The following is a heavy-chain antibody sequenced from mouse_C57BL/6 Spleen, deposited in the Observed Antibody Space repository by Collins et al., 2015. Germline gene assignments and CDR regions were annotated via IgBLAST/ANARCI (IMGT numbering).Heavy chain of an antibody. CDR1: GYTFTSYW. CDR2: VYPGSGST. J-gene: IGHJ1*03. Sequence: QVQLQQPGAELVKPGASVKMSCKASGYTFTSYWITWVKQRPGQGLEWIGDVYPGSGSTNYNEKFKSKATLTVDTSSSTAYMQLSSLTSEDSAVYYCARDLGGYFDVWGTGTTVTVSS. CDR3: ARDLGGYFDV. D-gene: IGHD3-3*01. V-gene: IGHV1-55*01.